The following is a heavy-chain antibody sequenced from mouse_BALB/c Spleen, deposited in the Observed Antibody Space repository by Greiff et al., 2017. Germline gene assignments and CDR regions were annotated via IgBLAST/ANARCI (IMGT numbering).Heavy chain of an antibody. CDR1: GYTFNSYY. J-gene: IGHJ1*01. D-gene: IGHD1-2*01. CDR3: TRSPRLRYFDV. CDR2: INPSNGGT. Sequence: QVQLKQSGPELVKPGASVKLSCKASGYTFNSYYMYWVKQRPGQGLEWIGGINPSNGGTNYNEKFKSKATLTVDKSSSTAYMQLSSLTSEDSAVYYCTRSPRLRYFDVWGAGTTVTVSS. V-gene: IGHV1S81*02.